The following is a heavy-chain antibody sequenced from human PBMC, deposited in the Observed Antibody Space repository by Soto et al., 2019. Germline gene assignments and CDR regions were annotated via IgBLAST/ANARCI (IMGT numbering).Heavy chain of an antibody. CDR1: GFTFSSYG. CDR2: ISYDGSNK. V-gene: IGHV3-30*18. Sequence: GGSLRLSCAASGFTFSSYGMHWVRQAPGKGLEWVAVISYDGSNKYYADSVKGRFTISRDNSKNTLYLQMNSLRAEDTAVYYCAKPGPVNSGTPPFDYWGQGTLGTVSS. D-gene: IGHD3-10*01. J-gene: IGHJ4*02. CDR3: AKPGPVNSGTPPFDY.